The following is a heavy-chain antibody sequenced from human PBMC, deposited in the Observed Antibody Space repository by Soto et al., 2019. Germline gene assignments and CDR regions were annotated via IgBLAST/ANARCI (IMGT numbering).Heavy chain of an antibody. D-gene: IGHD2-2*01. Sequence: GGSLRLSCAASGFTFSSYAMSWVRQAPGKGLEWVSAISGSGGSTYYADSVKGRFTISRDNSKNTLYLQMNSLRAEDTAVYYCAKGEVPYYYYYYMDVWGKGTTVTVSS. CDR1: GFTFSSYA. J-gene: IGHJ6*03. V-gene: IGHV3-23*01. CDR2: ISGSGGST. CDR3: AKGEVPYYYYYYMDV.